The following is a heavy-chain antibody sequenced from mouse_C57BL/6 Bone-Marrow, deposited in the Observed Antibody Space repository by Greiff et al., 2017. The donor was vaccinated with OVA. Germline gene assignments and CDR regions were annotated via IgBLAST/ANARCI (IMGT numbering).Heavy chain of an antibody. CDR1: GFSFTSYG. J-gene: IGHJ3*01. V-gene: IGHV2-6-1*01. Sequence: VQLQQSGPGLVAPSQSLSITCTVSGFSFTSYGVHWVRQPPGKGLEWLVVIWSDGSTTYNSALKSRLSIRTDNSKSQVFLKMNSLQTEDTAMYYCARHHRSEAWFAYWGQGTLVTVSA. CDR3: ARHHRSEAWFAY. CDR2: IWSDGST. D-gene: IGHD3-2*02.